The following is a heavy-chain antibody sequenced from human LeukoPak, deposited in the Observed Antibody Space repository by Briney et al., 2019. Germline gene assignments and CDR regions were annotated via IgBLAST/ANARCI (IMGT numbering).Heavy chain of an antibody. Sequence: PSETLSLTCTVSGGSISSGDYYWSWIRQPPGKGLEWIGYIYYSGSTYYNPSLKSRVTISVDTSKNQFSLKLSSVTAADTAVYYCARAETYSNNPFDYWGQGTLVTVSS. CDR2: IYYSGST. CDR3: ARAETYSNNPFDY. D-gene: IGHD4-11*01. CDR1: GGSISSGDYY. V-gene: IGHV4-30-4*01. J-gene: IGHJ4*02.